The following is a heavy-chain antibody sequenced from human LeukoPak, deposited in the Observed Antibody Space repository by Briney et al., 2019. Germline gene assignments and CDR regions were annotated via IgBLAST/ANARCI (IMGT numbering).Heavy chain of an antibody. Sequence: PSETLSLTCTVSGGSISSGGYSWSWIRQPPGKGLEWIGYIYHSGSTYYNPSLKSRVTMSVDRSKNQFSLNLSSVTAADTAVYYCARVGITGTIWGRGTLVTVSS. D-gene: IGHD1-1*01. V-gene: IGHV4-30-2*01. CDR1: GGSISSGGYS. CDR2: IYHSGST. CDR3: ARVGITGTI. J-gene: IGHJ4*02.